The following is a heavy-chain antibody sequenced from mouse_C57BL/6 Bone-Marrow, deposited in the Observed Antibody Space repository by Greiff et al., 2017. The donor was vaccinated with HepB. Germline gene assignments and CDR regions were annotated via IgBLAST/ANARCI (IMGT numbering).Heavy chain of an antibody. CDR3: ARRRDYYGSRGDYFDY. J-gene: IGHJ2*01. CDR1: GYTFTSYW. V-gene: IGHV1-7*01. Sequence: QVQLQQSGAELAKPGASVKLSCTASGYTFTSYWMHWVKQRPGQGLEWIGYINPSSGYTKYNQKFKDKATLTADKSSTTAYMQLSSLTYEDSAVYYCARRRDYYGSRGDYFDYWGQGTTLTVSS. CDR2: INPSSGYT. D-gene: IGHD1-1*01.